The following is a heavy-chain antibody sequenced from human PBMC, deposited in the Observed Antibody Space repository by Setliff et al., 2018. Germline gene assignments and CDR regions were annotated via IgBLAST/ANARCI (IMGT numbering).Heavy chain of an antibody. J-gene: IGHJ3*02. CDR2: INHYGST. D-gene: IGHD2-15*01. V-gene: IGHV4-34*01. CDR3: ARPNCSGGDCYSSAFDM. CDR1: GGSFSGYY. Sequence: SETLSLTCAVYGGSFSGYYWTWIRQPPGKGLEWIGEINHYGSTNYNPSLKSRVTISVDTPKNQFSLTLSSVTAADTALYYCARPNCSGGDCYSSAFDMWGHGTTVTVSS.